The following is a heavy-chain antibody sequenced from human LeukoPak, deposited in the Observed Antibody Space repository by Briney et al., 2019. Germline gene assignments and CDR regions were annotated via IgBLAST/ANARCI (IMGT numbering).Heavy chain of an antibody. V-gene: IGHV4-39*01. D-gene: IGHD5-18*01. J-gene: IGHJ4*02. Sequence: PSETLSLTCTVSGGSISSSSYYWGWIRQPPGKGLEWIGSIYYSWSNYYTPSLKRRLTISVDTSKNQFSLKLSSVTAADTAVYYCARQDSHHLDYWGQGTLVTVSS. CDR1: GGSISSSSYY. CDR3: ARQDSHHLDY. CDR2: IYYSWSN.